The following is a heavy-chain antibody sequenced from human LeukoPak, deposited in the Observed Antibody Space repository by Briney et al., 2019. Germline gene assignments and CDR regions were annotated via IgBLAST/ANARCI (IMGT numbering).Heavy chain of an antibody. D-gene: IGHD2-2*03. CDR2: IKQDGSQK. Sequence: GGSLRLSCAASGFTFSDYWMTWVRQAPGKGLEWVATIKQDGSQKHYGDSVKGRFTISRDNAKNSMYQQMNSLRADDTAVYYCTSPPLGYCSSTTCRFDYWGQGTLVTVSS. V-gene: IGHV3-7*01. J-gene: IGHJ4*02. CDR3: TSPPLGYCSSTTCRFDY. CDR1: GFTFSDYW.